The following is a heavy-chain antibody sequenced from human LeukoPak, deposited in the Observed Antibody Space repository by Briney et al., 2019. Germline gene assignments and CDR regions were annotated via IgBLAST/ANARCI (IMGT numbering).Heavy chain of an antibody. V-gene: IGHV5-51*01. D-gene: IGHD3-22*01. CDR2: IYPGDSDT. J-gene: IGHJ6*02. CDR1: GYSFTSYW. CDR3: AYSSGNPGGYYYGMDV. Sequence: GESLKISCKGSGYSFTSYWIGWVRQMPGKGLEWMGIIYPGDSDTRYSPSFQGQVTISADKSISTAYLQWSSLRASDTAMYYCAYSSGNPGGYYYGMDVWGQETTVTVSS.